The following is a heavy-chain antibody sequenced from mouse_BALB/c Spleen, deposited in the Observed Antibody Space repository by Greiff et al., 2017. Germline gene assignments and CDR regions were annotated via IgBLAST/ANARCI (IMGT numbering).Heavy chain of an antibody. CDR2: ISYDGSN. CDR3: AREASYYYGSSWYFDV. Sequence: EVKLLESGPGLVKPSQSLSLTCSVTGYSITSGYYWNWIRQFPGNKLEWVGYISYDGSNNYNPSLKNRISITRDTSKNQFFLKLNSVTTEDTATYYCAREASYYYGSSWYFDVWGAGTTVTVSS. V-gene: IGHV3-6*02. D-gene: IGHD1-1*01. J-gene: IGHJ1*01. CDR1: GYSITSGYY.